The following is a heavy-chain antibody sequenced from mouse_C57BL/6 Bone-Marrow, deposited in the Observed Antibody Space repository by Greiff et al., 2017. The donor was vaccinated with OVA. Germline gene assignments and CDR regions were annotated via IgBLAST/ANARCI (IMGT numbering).Heavy chain of an antibody. D-gene: IGHD3-2*02. Sequence: QVQLQQPGAELVKPGASVKLSCTASGYTFTSYWMQWVKQRPGQGLEWIGEIDPSDSYTNYNQKFKGKATLTVDTSSSTAYMQLSSLTSEDSAVYYCASAAQALYYFDYWGQGTTLTVSS. CDR3: ASAAQALYYFDY. V-gene: IGHV1-50*01. CDR1: GYTFTSYW. J-gene: IGHJ2*01. CDR2: IDPSDSYT.